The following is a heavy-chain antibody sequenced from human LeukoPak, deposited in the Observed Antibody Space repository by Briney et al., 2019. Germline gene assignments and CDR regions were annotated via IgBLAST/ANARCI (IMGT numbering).Heavy chain of an antibody. CDR2: IYYSGSS. D-gene: IGHD4-17*01. Sequence: PSETLSLTCTVSGGSISSSSYYWGWIRQPPGKGLEWIGSIYYSGSSYYNPSLKSRVTISVDTSKNQFSLKVNSVTAADTAVYYCARHHPTVTPYYMDVWGKGTTVTISS. CDR1: GGSISSSSYY. CDR3: ARHHPTVTPYYMDV. J-gene: IGHJ6*03. V-gene: IGHV4-39*01.